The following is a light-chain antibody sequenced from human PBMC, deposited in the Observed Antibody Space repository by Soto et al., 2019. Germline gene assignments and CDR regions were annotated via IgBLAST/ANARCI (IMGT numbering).Light chain of an antibody. CDR3: SSYSSSSTLVV. Sequence: QSALTQPASVSGSPGQSITISCTGTSSDVGGFLYVSWFQQHPGKAPKLMIYAVSNRTSGISNRFSGSKSGNTASLTISGLQAEDEADYYCSSYSSSSTLVVFGGGTKVTVL. J-gene: IGLJ2*01. CDR1: SSDVGGFLY. V-gene: IGLV2-14*01. CDR2: AVS.